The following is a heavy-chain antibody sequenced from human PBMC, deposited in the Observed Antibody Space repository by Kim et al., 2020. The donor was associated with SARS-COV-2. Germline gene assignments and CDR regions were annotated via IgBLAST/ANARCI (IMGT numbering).Heavy chain of an antibody. CDR2: FDPEDGET. CDR3: ATSLLWFGELFLGAFDI. CDR1: GYTLTELS. V-gene: IGHV1-24*01. Sequence: ASVKVSCKVSGYTLTELSMHWVRQAPGKGLEWMGGFDPEDGETIYAQKFQGRVTMTEDTSTDTAYMELSSLRSEDTAVYYCATSLLWFGELFLGAFDIWGQGTMVTVSS. J-gene: IGHJ3*02. D-gene: IGHD3-10*01.